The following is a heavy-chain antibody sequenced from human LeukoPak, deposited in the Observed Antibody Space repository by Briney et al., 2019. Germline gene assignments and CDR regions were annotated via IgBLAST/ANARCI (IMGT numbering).Heavy chain of an antibody. V-gene: IGHV3-23*01. CDR1: GFTFDAYG. CDR2: ISAGGGNT. CDR3: TKDAGPTYDWFDP. Sequence: GGSLRLSCAASGFTFDAYGMAWVRQTPGKTLEWVSTISAGGGNTHYADSIKGRFTISRDNSRNILYLEMNSLRADDSATYYCTKDAGPTYDWFDPWGQGTRVMVSS. D-gene: IGHD1-14*01. J-gene: IGHJ5*02.